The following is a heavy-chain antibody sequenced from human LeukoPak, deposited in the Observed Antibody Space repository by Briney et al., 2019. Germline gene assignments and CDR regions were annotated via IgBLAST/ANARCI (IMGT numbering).Heavy chain of an antibody. CDR2: IGGSGTST. Sequence: GGSLRLSCAASGFTFSSYAMIWVRQAPGKGLEWVSAIGGSGTSTLYADSVKGRFTISRDNSKNTLYLQMNSLRAEDTAVYYCAKTSQGHPPYYCSMDVWGQGTTVTVSS. J-gene: IGHJ6*02. CDR1: GFTFSSYA. V-gene: IGHV3-23*01. CDR3: AKTSQGHPPYYCSMDV.